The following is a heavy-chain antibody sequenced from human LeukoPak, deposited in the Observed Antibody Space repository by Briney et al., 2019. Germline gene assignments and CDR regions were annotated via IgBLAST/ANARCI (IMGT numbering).Heavy chain of an antibody. CDR2: INHSGST. CDR1: GGSFSGYY. CDR3: ARGGRWLQSHAFDT. J-gene: IGHJ3*02. D-gene: IGHD5-24*01. Sequence: KPSETLSLTCAVYGGSFSGYYWSWIRQPPGRGLEWIGEINHSGSTNYNPSLKSRVTISVDTSKNQFSLKLSSVTAADTAVYYCARGGRWLQSHAFDTWGQGTMVTVSS. V-gene: IGHV4-34*01.